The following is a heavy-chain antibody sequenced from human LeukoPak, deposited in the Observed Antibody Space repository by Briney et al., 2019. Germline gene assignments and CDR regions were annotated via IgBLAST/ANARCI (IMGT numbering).Heavy chain of an antibody. V-gene: IGHV3-7*01. J-gene: IGHJ5*02. Sequence: GGPLRLSCAASGFTFSSYWMSWVRQAPGKGLEWVANIKQDGSEKYYVDSVKGRFTISRDNAKNSLYLQMNSLRAEDTAVYYCARDLSIVVVPAAGTFDPWGQGTLVTVSS. CDR2: IKQDGSEK. CDR3: ARDLSIVVVPAAGTFDP. D-gene: IGHD2-2*01. CDR1: GFTFSSYW.